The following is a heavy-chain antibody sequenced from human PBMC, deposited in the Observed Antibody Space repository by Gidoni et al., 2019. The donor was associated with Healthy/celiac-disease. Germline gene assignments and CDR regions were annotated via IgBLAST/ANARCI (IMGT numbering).Heavy chain of an antibody. CDR3: ARVAYYDSSGYGFDY. D-gene: IGHD3-22*01. V-gene: IGHV4-31*03. CDR2: IYYSGST. J-gene: IGHJ4*02. CDR1: GGSISRGGYY. Sequence: QVQLQESGPGLVKPSQTLSLTCPVSGGSISRGGYYWSWIRQHPGKGLEWIGYIYYSGSTYYNPALKSRVTISVDTSKNQFSLKLSSVTAADTAVYYCARVAYYDSSGYGFDYWGQGTLVTVSS.